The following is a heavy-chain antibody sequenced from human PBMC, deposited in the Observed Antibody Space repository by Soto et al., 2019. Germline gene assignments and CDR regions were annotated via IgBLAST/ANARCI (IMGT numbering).Heavy chain of an antibody. Sequence: VQLVESGGGVVQPGRSLRLSCAASGFTFSSYGMHWVRQAPGKGLEWVAVISYDGSNKYYADSVKGRFTISRDNSKNTLYLQMNSLRAEDTAVYYCAKGVVWELQYYFDYWGQGTLVTVSS. V-gene: IGHV3-30*18. CDR1: GFTFSSYG. D-gene: IGHD1-26*01. CDR3: AKGVVWELQYYFDY. J-gene: IGHJ4*02. CDR2: ISYDGSNK.